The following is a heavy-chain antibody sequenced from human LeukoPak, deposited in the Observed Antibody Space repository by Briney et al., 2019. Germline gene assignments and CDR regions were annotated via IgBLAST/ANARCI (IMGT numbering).Heavy chain of an antibody. CDR2: ISDSGRS. CDR3: ARVTGYVIEDNFDY. D-gene: IGHD2-15*01. V-gene: IGHV4-59*13. Sequence: PSETLSLTCTVSGGSISSYSWSWIRQSPGKGLEWIGNISDSGRSNYNPSLRSRLTIFVDTSKKHLSLSLSSVTAADTAVYYCARVTGYVIEDNFDYWGQGTLVTVSS. J-gene: IGHJ4*02. CDR1: GGSISSYS.